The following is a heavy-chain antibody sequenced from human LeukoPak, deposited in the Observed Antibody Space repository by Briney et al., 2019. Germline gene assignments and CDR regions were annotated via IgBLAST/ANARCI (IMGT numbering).Heavy chain of an antibody. D-gene: IGHD3-10*01. CDR1: GFTFSSYW. V-gene: IGHV3-7*01. J-gene: IGHJ4*02. CDR2: IKQDGSEK. CDR3: ARDNYYGSGSPIYYFDY. Sequence: PGGSLRLSCAASGFTFSSYWMSWVRQAPGKGLEWVGNIKQDGSEKYYVDSVKGRFTISRDNAKNSLYLQMNSLRAEDTAVYYCARDNYYGSGSPIYYFDYWGQGTLVTVSS.